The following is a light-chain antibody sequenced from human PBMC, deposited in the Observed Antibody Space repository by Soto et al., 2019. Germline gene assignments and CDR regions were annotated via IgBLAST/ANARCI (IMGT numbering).Light chain of an antibody. Sequence: EIVLTQSPGTLSLSPGERASLSCRASQSVRSNFLAWYQQKPGQAPRLLIYAASSRATGIPDRFSGSGSGTDFTLTVSRLEPEDFAVYYCQQYGSSPETFVQGTKVEIK. J-gene: IGKJ1*01. V-gene: IGKV3-20*01. CDR1: QSVRSNF. CDR3: QQYGSSPET. CDR2: AAS.